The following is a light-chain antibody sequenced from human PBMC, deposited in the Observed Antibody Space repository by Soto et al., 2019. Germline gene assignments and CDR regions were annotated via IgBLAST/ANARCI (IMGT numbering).Light chain of an antibody. CDR3: SSYKSSSTPVV. J-gene: IGLJ2*01. Sequence: QSALTQPASVSGSPGQSITISCTGTSSDVGGYNYVSWYQQHPGKAPKLMIYDVSNRPSGVSNRFSGSKSCNTASLTISGLQEEDEADYYCSSYKSSSTPVVFGVGTKLTVL. CDR2: DVS. CDR1: SSDVGGYNY. V-gene: IGLV2-14*01.